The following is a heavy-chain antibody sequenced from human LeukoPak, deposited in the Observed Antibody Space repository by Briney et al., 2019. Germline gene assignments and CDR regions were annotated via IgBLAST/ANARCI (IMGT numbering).Heavy chain of an antibody. CDR1: GFTFSDYG. D-gene: IGHD3-10*01. Sequence: GRSLRLSCEASGFTFSDYGMHWVRQAPGKGLEWVAVIWYDGSNKYYADSVRGRFAVSRDNSKNTLDLQMSSLRAEDTGVYYCAREQYGSDDALDIWGQGTLVTVSS. CDR3: AREQYGSDDALDI. J-gene: IGHJ3*02. V-gene: IGHV3-33*01. CDR2: IWYDGSNK.